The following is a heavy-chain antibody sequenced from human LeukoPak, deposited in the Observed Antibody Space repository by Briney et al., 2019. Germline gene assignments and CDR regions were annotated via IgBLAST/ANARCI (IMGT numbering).Heavy chain of an antibody. D-gene: IGHD3-22*01. CDR2: IKSKTDGGTT. Sequence: GGSLRLSCAASGLLFSNAWMSWVRQAPGKGLEWVGRIKSKTDGGTTDYAAPVKGRFTISRDDSKNTLYLQMNTLKTEDTAVYYCSTGPYDSAIVYVYWGQGTLVTVSS. CDR3: STGPYDSAIVYVY. V-gene: IGHV3-15*01. J-gene: IGHJ4*02. CDR1: GLLFSNAW.